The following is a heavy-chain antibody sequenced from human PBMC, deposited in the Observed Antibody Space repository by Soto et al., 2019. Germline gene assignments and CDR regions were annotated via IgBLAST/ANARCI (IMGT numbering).Heavy chain of an antibody. D-gene: IGHD3-10*01. CDR2: ISGSGGNT. Sequence: GGSLRLSCAASGFIFSSYAMSLVRQSPGKGLEWVSTISGSGGNTYYADSVKGRFTISRDNSKNTLYLQMNSLRAEDTALYYCAKDPRVHYYGEGSYSYWGQGTLVTVSS. V-gene: IGHV3-23*01. J-gene: IGHJ4*02. CDR3: AKDPRVHYYGEGSYSY. CDR1: GFIFSSYA.